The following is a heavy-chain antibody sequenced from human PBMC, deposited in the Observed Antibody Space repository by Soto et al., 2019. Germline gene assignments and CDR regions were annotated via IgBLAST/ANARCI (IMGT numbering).Heavy chain of an antibody. V-gene: IGHV4-59*01. D-gene: IGHD1-1*01. J-gene: IGHJ4*02. CDR1: GGSISRYY. Sequence: PSETLSLTCTVSGGSISRYYWSWIRQPPGKGLEWIGYIYYSGSTNYNPSLKSRVTISVDTSKNQFSLKMSSVTAADTAVYYCSRLATRYYFDYWGQGTLVTVSS. CDR3: SRLATRYYFDY. CDR2: IYYSGST.